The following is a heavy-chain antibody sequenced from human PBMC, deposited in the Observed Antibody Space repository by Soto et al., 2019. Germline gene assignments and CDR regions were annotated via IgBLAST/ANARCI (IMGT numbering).Heavy chain of an antibody. V-gene: IGHV4-39*01. J-gene: IGHJ4*02. CDR2: IYYSGNT. CDR3: ARLIKRGSGWKGPDY. Sequence: QLQLQESGPGLVKPSETLSLTCTVSGGSISSSSYYWGWIRQPPGKGLEWIGSIYYSGNTYYNSSLKSRVTIAVDTSKNQFSLELSSVTAANTAVYYCARLIKRGSGWKGPDYWGQGTLVTVSS. CDR1: GGSISSSSYY. D-gene: IGHD3-22*01.